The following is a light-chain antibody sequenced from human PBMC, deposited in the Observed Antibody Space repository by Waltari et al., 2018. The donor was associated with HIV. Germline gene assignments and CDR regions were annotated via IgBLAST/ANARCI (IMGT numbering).Light chain of an antibody. Sequence: QSALTQPASVSGSPGQSITISCTGTSSDVGSYNLVSWYQQYPGKAPKLMIYEGSKRPSGVSNRFSGSKSGNTASLTISGLQTEDEADYYCCSYAGSSSGVFGGGTKLTVL. CDR3: CSYAGSSSGV. V-gene: IGLV2-23*01. CDR2: EGS. CDR1: SSDVGSYNL. J-gene: IGLJ2*01.